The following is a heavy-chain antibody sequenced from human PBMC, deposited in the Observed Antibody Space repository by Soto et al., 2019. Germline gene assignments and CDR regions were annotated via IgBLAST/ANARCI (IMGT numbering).Heavy chain of an antibody. D-gene: IGHD3-10*01. CDR2: SKNKADSYTT. CDR1: GFTFSDHY. V-gene: IGHV3-72*01. J-gene: IGHJ4*02. Sequence: EVQLVESGGGLVQPGGSLRLSCAASGFTFSDHYMDWVRQAPGKGLEWVGRSKNKADSYTTEYAASVKGRFTISRDGSKNSLFLQMNSLKTADTAVYYCTVWASGNDFGAAWGQGILVTVSS. CDR3: TVWASGNDFGAA.